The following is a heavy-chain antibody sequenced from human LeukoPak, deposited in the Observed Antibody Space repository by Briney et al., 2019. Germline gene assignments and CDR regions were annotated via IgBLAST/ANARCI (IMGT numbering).Heavy chain of an antibody. J-gene: IGHJ6*02. CDR2: ISYDGSNK. D-gene: IGHD7-27*01. CDR3: ARAKLGINYYYYYGMDV. CDR1: GFTFSSYA. V-gene: IGHV3-30-3*01. Sequence: PGGPLRLSCAASGFTFSSYAMHWVRQAPGKGLEWVAVISYDGSNKYYADSVKGRFTISRDNSKNTLYLQMNSLRAEDTAVYYCARAKLGINYYYYYGMDVWGQGTTVTVSS.